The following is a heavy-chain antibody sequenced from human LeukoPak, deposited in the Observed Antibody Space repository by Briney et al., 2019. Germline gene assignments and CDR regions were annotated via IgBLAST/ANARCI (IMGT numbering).Heavy chain of an antibody. Sequence: TGGSLRLSCAASGFTFSSYAMSWVRQAPGKGLEWGSVISGSGGRPYYEDSVKGRFTISRDNSKNTLYLQMNSLRAEDTAVYCCAKGRSAAMIEAAFDYWGQGTLVTVSS. CDR3: AKGRSAAMIEAAFDY. V-gene: IGHV3-23*01. CDR1: GFTFSSYA. CDR2: ISGSGGRP. J-gene: IGHJ4*02. D-gene: IGHD3-22*01.